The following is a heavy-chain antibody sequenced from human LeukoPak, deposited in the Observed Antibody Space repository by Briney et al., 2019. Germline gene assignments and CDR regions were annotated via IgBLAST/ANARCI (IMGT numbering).Heavy chain of an antibody. CDR2: MNPDSGGT. V-gene: IGHV1-2*02. D-gene: IGHD2-15*01. Sequence: ASVKVSCKASGYAFTDYYIQWVRQAPGQGLEWMGWMNPDSGGTNNAERFQGRVAMTRDTSISTAYMELSSLTSDDSAVFFCARVKVATKNYYYYYGMDVWGQGTTVTVSS. J-gene: IGHJ6*02. CDR1: GYAFTDYY. CDR3: ARVKVATKNYYYYYGMDV.